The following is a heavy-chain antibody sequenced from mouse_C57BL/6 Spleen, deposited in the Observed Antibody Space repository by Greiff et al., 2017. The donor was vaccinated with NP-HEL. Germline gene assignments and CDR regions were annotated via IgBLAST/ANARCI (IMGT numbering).Heavy chain of an antibody. CDR3: ARGGYYDYYAMDY. CDR1: GYAFSSYW. D-gene: IGHD2-3*01. J-gene: IGHJ4*01. Sequence: VKVVESGAELVKPGASVKISCKPSGYAFSSYWMNWVKQRPGKGLEWIGQIYPGDGDTNYNGKFKGKATLTADKSSSTAYMQLSSLTSEDSAVYFCARGGYYDYYAMDYWGQGTSVTVSS. V-gene: IGHV1-80*01. CDR2: IYPGDGDT.